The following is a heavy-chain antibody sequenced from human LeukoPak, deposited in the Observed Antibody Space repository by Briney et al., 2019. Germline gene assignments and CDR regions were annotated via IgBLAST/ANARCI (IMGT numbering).Heavy chain of an antibody. V-gene: IGHV3-66*02. J-gene: IGHJ4*02. D-gene: IGHD3-22*01. CDR1: GFTVNSNY. CDR2: IYSGTST. Sequence: PGGSLRLSCAVSGFTVNSNYMNWVRQAPGKGLEWVSVIYSGTSTYYADSVKGRFAVSRDNSKNTLYLQMRSLRPEDTAVYYCASNFYDVGGYYYRTPVQYWGQGTPVTVSS. CDR3: ASNFYDVGGYYYRTPVQY.